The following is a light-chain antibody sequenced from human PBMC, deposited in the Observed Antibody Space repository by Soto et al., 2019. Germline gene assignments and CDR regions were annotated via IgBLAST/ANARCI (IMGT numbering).Light chain of an antibody. Sequence: DIQMTQSPSSLSAPVGDRVTITCQASQDISNYLNWYQQKPGKAPKLVIYDASNLETGVPSRFSGSGSGTDFTFTINSLQTEDVATYYCQQYDVLPLSFGPGTKVDIK. J-gene: IGKJ3*01. CDR2: DAS. CDR1: QDISNY. CDR3: QQYDVLPLS. V-gene: IGKV1-33*01.